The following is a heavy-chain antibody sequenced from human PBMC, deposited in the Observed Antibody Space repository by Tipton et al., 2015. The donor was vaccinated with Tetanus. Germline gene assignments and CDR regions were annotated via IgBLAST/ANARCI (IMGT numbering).Heavy chain of an antibody. Sequence: LRLSCTVSGGSMSNNYCSWIRQPPGKGLEWIGYVYYNGNTHYNPALNSRVTIAVDTSKNQFSLKLSSVTAADTAIYYCSREVPAAGRFDSWGQGALVAVST. V-gene: IGHV4-59*01. CDR2: VYYNGNT. CDR3: SREVPAAGRFDS. CDR1: GGSMSNNY. D-gene: IGHD2-2*01. J-gene: IGHJ4*02.